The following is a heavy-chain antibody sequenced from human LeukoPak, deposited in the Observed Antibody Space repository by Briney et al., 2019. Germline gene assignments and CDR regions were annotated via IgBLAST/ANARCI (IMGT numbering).Heavy chain of an antibody. CDR1: GGSISSSSYY. V-gene: IGHV4-39*07. CDR2: IYYSGST. Sequence: SETLSLTCTVSGGSISSSSYYWGWIRQPPGKGLEWIGSIYYSGSTYYNPSLKSRVTISVDTSKNQFSLKLSSVTAADTAVYYCASGAYGGKLAAYFDYRGQGTLVTVSS. D-gene: IGHD4-23*01. CDR3: ASGAYGGKLAAYFDY. J-gene: IGHJ4*02.